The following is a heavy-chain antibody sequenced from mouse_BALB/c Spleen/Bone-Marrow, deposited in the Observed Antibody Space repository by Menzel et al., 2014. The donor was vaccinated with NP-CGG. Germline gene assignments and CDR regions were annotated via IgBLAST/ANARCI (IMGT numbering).Heavy chain of an antibody. CDR2: IDPENGDT. J-gene: IGHJ4*01. CDR1: GFNIKDSY. D-gene: IGHD2-10*02. Sequence: VQLQQPGAELVRSGASVKLSCTGSGFNIKDSYIHWVKQRPGQGLEWIGWIDPENGDTEYAPKFQGKATMTADTSSNTAYLQLSSLTSEDTAVYDCTPYGNYGWEYWGQGTSVTVSS. V-gene: IGHV14-4*02. CDR3: TPYGNYGWEY.